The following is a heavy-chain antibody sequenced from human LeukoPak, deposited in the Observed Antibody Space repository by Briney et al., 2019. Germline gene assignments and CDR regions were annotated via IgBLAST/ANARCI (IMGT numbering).Heavy chain of an antibody. J-gene: IGHJ3*02. CDR3: AKKKTPPFQNTYYYDSSGYYAFDI. Sequence: ASVKVSCKASGGTFSSYAISWVRQAPGQGLEWMGGIIPIFGTANYAQKFQGRVTITADESTSTAYMELSSLRPEDTAVYYCAKKKTPPFQNTYYYDSSGYYAFDIWGQGTMVTVSS. CDR1: GGTFSSYA. CDR2: IIPIFGTA. D-gene: IGHD3-22*01. V-gene: IGHV1-69*13.